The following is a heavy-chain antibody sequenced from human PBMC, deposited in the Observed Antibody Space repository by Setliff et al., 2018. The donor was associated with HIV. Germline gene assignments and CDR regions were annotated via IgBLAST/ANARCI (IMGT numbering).Heavy chain of an antibody. CDR1: GDTFNSHA. J-gene: IGHJ6*04. Sequence: SVKVSCKASGDTFNSHAISWVRQPPGQGLEWMGGIIPIFGTPNYAQKFKGRLTITADESTSTVYMELSSLRSEDTAVYYCARDSRDIVVVIAPEPEPYYYYGMDVWGEGTTVTVSS. CDR2: IIPIFGTP. CDR3: ARDSRDIVVVIAPEPEPYYYYGMDV. V-gene: IGHV1-69*13. D-gene: IGHD2-15*01.